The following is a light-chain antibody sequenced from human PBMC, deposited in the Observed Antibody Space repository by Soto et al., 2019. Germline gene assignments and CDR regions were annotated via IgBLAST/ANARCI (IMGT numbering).Light chain of an antibody. CDR1: QTVNNNY. CDR3: QQRSKWPIT. Sequence: EIVLTQSPDTLSLSPGERATLSCRASQTVNNNYVAWYQQKPGRAPRLLIYDASKRATGIPARFSGSGSGTGFTLTISSLEPEDFAVYYCQQRSKWPITFGQGTRLEIK. V-gene: IGKV3-11*01. J-gene: IGKJ5*01. CDR2: DAS.